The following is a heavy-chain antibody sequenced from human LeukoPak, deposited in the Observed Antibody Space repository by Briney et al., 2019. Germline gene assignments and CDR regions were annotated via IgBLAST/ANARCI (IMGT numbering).Heavy chain of an antibody. J-gene: IGHJ4*02. V-gene: IGHV3-23*01. CDR2: ISGSGGST. CDR1: GFTFISYA. CDR3: AKDKTAVSYSFDY. D-gene: IGHD3-10*01. Sequence: GGSLRLSCAASGFTFISYAMSSVRQAPGKGLEWVSAISGSGGSTYYADSVKGRFTISRDNSKNTLYLQMNSLRAEDTAVYYCAKDKTAVSYSFDYWGQGTLVTVSS.